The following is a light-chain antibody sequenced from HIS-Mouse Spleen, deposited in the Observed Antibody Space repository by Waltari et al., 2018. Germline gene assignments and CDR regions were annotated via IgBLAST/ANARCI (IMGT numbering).Light chain of an antibody. J-gene: IGKJ4*01. CDR1: QGISSY. CDR2: AAS. V-gene: IGKV1-9*01. Sequence: DIQLTQSPSFLSASVGDRVTITCRASQGISSYLAWYQQKPGKAPKLLIYAASTVQSGVPSRFSGSGSGTEFTLTISSLQPDDFATYYCQQYNSFLFGGGTKVEIK. CDR3: QQYNSFL.